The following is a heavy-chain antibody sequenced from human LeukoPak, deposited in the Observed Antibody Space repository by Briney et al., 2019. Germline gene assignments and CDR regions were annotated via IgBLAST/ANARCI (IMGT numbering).Heavy chain of an antibody. J-gene: IGHJ6*03. D-gene: IGHD4-11*01. Sequence: ASVKVSCKASGGTFSSYGISWVRQAPGQGLEWMGWISAYNGNTNYAQKLQGRVTMTTDTSTSTAYMELRSLRSDDTAVYYCARGTGAYSNYDLNYYYYMDVWGKGTTVTVSS. CDR3: ARGTGAYSNYDLNYYYYMDV. V-gene: IGHV1-18*01. CDR1: GGTFSSYG. CDR2: ISAYNGNT.